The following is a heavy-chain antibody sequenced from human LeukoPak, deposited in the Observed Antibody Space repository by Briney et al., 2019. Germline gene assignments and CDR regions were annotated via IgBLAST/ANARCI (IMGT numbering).Heavy chain of an antibody. D-gene: IGHD3-22*01. J-gene: IGHJ4*02. V-gene: IGHV1-2*06. CDR3: ARGSLNYYDITGYFDY. Sequence: ASVKVSCKASGGTFSSYAISWVRQAPGQGLEWMGRINPNSGDTNYAQKFQGRVTMTRDTSISTAYMELSRLRSDDTAVYYCARGSLNYYDITGYFDYWGQGTLVTVSS. CDR1: GGTFSSYA. CDR2: INPNSGDT.